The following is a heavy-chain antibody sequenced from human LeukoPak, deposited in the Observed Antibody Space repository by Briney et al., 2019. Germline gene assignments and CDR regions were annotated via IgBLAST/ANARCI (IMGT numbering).Heavy chain of an antibody. J-gene: IGHJ4*02. D-gene: IGHD6-19*01. CDR2: INPSGGST. CDR1: GYTFTSYY. V-gene: IGHV1-46*01. Sequence: TSVKVSCKASGYTFTSYYMHWVRQAPGQGLEWMGIINPSGGSTSYAQKFQGRVTMTRDMSTSTVYMELSSLRSEDTAVYYCARDGHSSGWYGDLYYFDHWGQGTLVTVSS. CDR3: ARDGHSSGWYGDLYYFDH.